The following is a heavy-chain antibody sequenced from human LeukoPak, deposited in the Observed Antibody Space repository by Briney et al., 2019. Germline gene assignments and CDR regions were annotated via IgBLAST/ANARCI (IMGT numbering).Heavy chain of an antibody. J-gene: IGHJ4*02. CDR3: ARVLNYYDSSGYYFSY. CDR1: GLTLSSCA. D-gene: IGHD3-22*01. CDR2: IPYDGSSK. V-gene: IGHV3-30-3*01. Sequence: GGSLRLSCAASGLTLSSCAMSWVRQAPGKGLEWVAVIPYDGSSKYYADSVKGRFTISRDNSKNTLYLQMNSLRAEDTAVYYCARVLNYYDSSGYYFSYWGQGTLVTVSS.